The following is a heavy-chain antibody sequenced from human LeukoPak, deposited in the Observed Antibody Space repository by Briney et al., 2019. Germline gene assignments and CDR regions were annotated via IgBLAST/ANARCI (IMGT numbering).Heavy chain of an antibody. V-gene: IGHV3-20*04. Sequence: PGGSLRLSCTASGFAFDEHGMSWVRQVPGKGLEWVSGTNWSGGSTGYADPLRGRFTISRDNAKNSLNLQMDSLRAEDTALYYCARAPITSPFYFDYWGQGTLVTVSS. D-gene: IGHD2-2*01. CDR3: ARAPITSPFYFDY. CDR2: TNWSGGST. CDR1: GFAFDEHG. J-gene: IGHJ4*02.